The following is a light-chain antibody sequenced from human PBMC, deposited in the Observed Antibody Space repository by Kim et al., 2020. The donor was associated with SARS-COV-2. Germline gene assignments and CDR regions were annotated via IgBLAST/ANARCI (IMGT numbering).Light chain of an antibody. J-gene: IGLJ2*01. CDR1: SLRSYY. Sequence: VALGQTVRITCQGDSLRSYYTTWYQQKPGQAPIVVVYGKNNRPSGIPDRFSGSSSGNTASLAITGTQAGDEADYYCNSRDNNDNVLFGGGTRLTVL. CDR3: NSRDNNDNVL. CDR2: GKN. V-gene: IGLV3-19*01.